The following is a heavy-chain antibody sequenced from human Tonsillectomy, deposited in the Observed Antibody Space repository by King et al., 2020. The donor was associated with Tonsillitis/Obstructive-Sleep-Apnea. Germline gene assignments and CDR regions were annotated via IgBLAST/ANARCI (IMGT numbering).Heavy chain of an antibody. CDR3: SRDDGYCNTTRCYDAFDI. CDR2: IKQDGSVK. V-gene: IGHV3-7*04. D-gene: IGHD2-2*01. J-gene: IGHJ3*02. Sequence: VQLVESGGGLVQPGGSLRLSCAASGFTFSNYWMTWVRQAPGKGLEWVANIKQDGSVKHYVDSGEGRCTISRDNAKNSLHLQMNSLRAADTAVYYWSRDDGYCNTTRCYDAFDIWGQGTKVTVST. CDR1: GFTFSNYW.